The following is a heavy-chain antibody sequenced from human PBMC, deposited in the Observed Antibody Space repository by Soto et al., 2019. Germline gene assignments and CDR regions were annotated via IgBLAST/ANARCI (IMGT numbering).Heavy chain of an antibody. Sequence: VQLVQSGAEVKKPGESLRISCTGFGYSFTTFWISRVRQMPGRGLEWMGRIDPRDSYVTYSPSFEGHVTISIDKSISTAYLQWGSLKASDTAMYYCARIYCTTTCDSWFDPWGQGTLVTVSS. J-gene: IGHJ5*02. D-gene: IGHD2-2*01. CDR2: IDPRDSYV. CDR1: GYSFTTFW. CDR3: ARIYCTTTCDSWFDP. V-gene: IGHV5-10-1*03.